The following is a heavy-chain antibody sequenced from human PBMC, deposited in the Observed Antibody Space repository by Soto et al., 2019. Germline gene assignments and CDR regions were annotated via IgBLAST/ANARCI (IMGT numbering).Heavy chain of an antibody. Sequence: GGSLRLSCAASGFTFDDYAMHWVRQAPGKGLEWVSGISWNSGSIGYADSVKGRFTISRDNAKNSLYLQMNSMRAEDAALYYCAKDMRRYSRSYYFDYWGQGTLVTVSS. CDR1: GFTFDDYA. V-gene: IGHV3-9*01. CDR2: ISWNSGSI. CDR3: AKDMRRYSRSYYFDY. D-gene: IGHD1-26*01. J-gene: IGHJ4*02.